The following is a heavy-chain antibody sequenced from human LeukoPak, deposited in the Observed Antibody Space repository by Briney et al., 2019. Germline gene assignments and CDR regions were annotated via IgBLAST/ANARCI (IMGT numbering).Heavy chain of an antibody. D-gene: IGHD3-22*01. Sequence: GGSLRLSCVVSGFTFTRYVMSWVRQAPGKGLEWVSSVSESGSNRYYADSVEGRFSISRDNSENMLYLQLGSLRTEDTATYYCANRHDSSGYFFNYWGQGTLVTVSS. CDR1: GFTFTRYV. J-gene: IGHJ4*02. CDR2: VSESGSNR. CDR3: ANRHDSSGYFFNY. V-gene: IGHV3-23*01.